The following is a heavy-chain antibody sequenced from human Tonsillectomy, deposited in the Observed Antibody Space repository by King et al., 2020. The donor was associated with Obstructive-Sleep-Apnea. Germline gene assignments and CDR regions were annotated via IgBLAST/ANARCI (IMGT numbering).Heavy chain of an antibody. D-gene: IGHD6-19*01. J-gene: IGHJ4*02. CDR1: GGSISSYY. CDR2: IYYSGST. Sequence: VQLQESGPGLVKPSETLSLTCTVSGGSISSYYWSWIRQPPGKGLEWIGYIYYSGSTNYNPSLKSRVTISVDTSKNQFSLKLSSVTAADTAVYYCARAYSSGPPRGYFDYWGQGTLVTVSS. V-gene: IGHV4-59*01. CDR3: ARAYSSGPPRGYFDY.